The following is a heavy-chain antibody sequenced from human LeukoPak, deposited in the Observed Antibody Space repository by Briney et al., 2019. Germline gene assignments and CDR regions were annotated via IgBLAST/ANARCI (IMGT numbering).Heavy chain of an antibody. CDR3: ASGIQLWSDY. CDR1: GFTFSSYW. Sequence: PGGSLRLSCAASGFTFSSYWMSWVRQAPGKGLEWVSSISSSSSYIYYADSVKGRFTISRDNAKNSLYLQMNSLRAEDTAVYYCASGIQLWSDYWGQGTLVTVSS. J-gene: IGHJ4*02. V-gene: IGHV3-21*01. D-gene: IGHD5-18*01. CDR2: ISSSSSYI.